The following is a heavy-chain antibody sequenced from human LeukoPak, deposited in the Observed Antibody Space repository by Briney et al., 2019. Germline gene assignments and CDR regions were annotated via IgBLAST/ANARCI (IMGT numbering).Heavy chain of an antibody. D-gene: IGHD1-7*01. J-gene: IGHJ4*02. Sequence: SETLSLTCAVYGGSFSGYYWSWIRQPPGKGLEWIGEINHSGSTNYNPSLKSRVTISVVTSKNQFSLKLSSVTAADTAVYYCARGQTTVPDYWGQGTLVTVSS. V-gene: IGHV4-34*01. CDR2: INHSGST. CDR1: GGSFSGYY. CDR3: ARGQTTVPDY.